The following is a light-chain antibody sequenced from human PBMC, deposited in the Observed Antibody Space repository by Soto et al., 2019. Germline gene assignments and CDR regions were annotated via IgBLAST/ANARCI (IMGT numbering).Light chain of an antibody. CDR2: DAS. CDR1: QGISSY. CDR3: QQVNVYPST. V-gene: IGKV1-9*01. J-gene: IGKJ4*01. Sequence: ILLTQSPSSLSASVGDRVTITCRASQGISSYLGWYQQKPGKAPNLLIYDASTLHSGVPSRFSGGGSGTEFTLTISSLQHEDFSTYYCQQVNVYPSTFGGGTKVEIK.